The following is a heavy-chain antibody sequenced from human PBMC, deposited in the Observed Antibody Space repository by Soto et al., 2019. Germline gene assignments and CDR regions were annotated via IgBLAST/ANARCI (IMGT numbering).Heavy chain of an antibody. CDR2: IYPGDSDT. CDR1: GYSFTSYW. CDR3: ARHDGCSGGSFYCRGDYYYFMDV. D-gene: IGHD2-15*01. J-gene: IGHJ6*03. Sequence: GESLKISCKGSGYSFTSYWIGWVRQMPGKGLEWMGIIYPGDSDTRYSPSFQGQVTISADKSISTAYLQWSSLKASDTAMYYCARHDGCSGGSFYCRGDYYYFMDVWGKGTTVTVSS. V-gene: IGHV5-51*01.